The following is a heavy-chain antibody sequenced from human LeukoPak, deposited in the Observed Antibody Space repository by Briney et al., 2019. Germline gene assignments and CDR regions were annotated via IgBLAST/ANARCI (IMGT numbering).Heavy chain of an antibody. CDR3: ARVVRGSFTYYFDY. D-gene: IGHD3-16*01. Sequence: SETLSLTCTVSGGSISSYYWSWIRQPAGKGLEWIGRIYTSGSTNYNPSLKSRVTISVDPSKNQFSLKLSSVTAADTAVYYCARVVRGSFTYYFDYWGQGTLVTVSS. V-gene: IGHV4-4*07. J-gene: IGHJ4*02. CDR2: IYTSGST. CDR1: GGSISSYY.